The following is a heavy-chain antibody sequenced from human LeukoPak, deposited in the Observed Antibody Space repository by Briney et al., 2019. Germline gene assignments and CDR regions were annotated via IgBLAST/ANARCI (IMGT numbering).Heavy chain of an antibody. V-gene: IGHV4-59*01. D-gene: IGHD3-9*01. Sequence: SETLSLTCTVSGGSITHYYWTWIRQPPGKTLEWIGYSYYSGSTKYNPSLKSRVTISVDTSNNQFSLNLRSVTAADTAVYYCARREYFDWCLDYWGQGTLVTVSS. CDR3: ARREYFDWCLDY. CDR2: SYYSGST. CDR1: GGSITHYY. J-gene: IGHJ4*02.